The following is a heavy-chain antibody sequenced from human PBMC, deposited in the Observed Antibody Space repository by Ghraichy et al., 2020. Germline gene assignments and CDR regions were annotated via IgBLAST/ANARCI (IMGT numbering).Heavy chain of an antibody. J-gene: IGHJ4*02. CDR1: GFTFSSYS. V-gene: IGHV3-21*01. Sequence: GGSLRLSCAASGFTFSSYSMNWVRQAPGKGLEWVSSISSSSSYIYYADSVKGRFTISRDNAKNSLYLQMNSLRAEDTAVYYCARFASYYYDSSGYYPLDYWGQGTLVTVSS. D-gene: IGHD3-22*01. CDR3: ARFASYYYDSSGYYPLDY. CDR2: ISSSSSYI.